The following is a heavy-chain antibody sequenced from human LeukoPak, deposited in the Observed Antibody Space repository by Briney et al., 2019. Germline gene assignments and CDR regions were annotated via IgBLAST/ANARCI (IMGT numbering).Heavy chain of an antibody. D-gene: IGHD2-2*01. V-gene: IGHV1-2*06. J-gene: IGHJ5*02. CDR2: INPNSGGT. CDR3: ARDNIVVVPAAIFSCWFDP. CDR1: GYTFTGYY. Sequence: ASVKVSCKASGYTFTGYYMHLVRQAPGQGLEWMGRINPNSGGTNYAQKFQGRVTMTRDTSTSTVYMELSSLRSEDTAVYYCARDNIVVVPAAIFSCWFDPWGQGTLVTVSS.